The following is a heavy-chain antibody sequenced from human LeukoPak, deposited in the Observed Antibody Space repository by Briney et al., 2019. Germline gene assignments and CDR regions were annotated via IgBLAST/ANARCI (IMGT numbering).Heavy chain of an antibody. CDR1: GFSFSTDD. V-gene: IGHV3-23*01. D-gene: IGHD3-16*02. CDR3: AKGDLAPWLIYHY. Sequence: PGGSLRLSCVGSGFSFSTDDMTWVRQAPGKGPEWVSVMSGRGDNPYYADSVRGRFTTSRDNSKNTLYLQMNSLRADDTAVYYCAKGDLAPWLIYHYWGRGTLVTVSS. CDR2: MSGRGDNP. J-gene: IGHJ4*01.